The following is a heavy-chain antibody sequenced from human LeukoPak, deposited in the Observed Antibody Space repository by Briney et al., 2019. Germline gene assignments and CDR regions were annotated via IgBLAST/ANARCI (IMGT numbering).Heavy chain of an antibody. J-gene: IGHJ2*01. D-gene: IGHD4-17*01. V-gene: IGHV3-53*01. CDR1: GFTVSSNY. Sequence: GGSLRLSCAASGFTVSSNYMSWVRQAPGKGLEWVSVIYSGGSTYYADSVKGRFTISRDNSKNSLYLQMNSLRAEDTAVYYCARDRTYGDPAYRYFDLWGRGTLVTVSS. CDR2: IYSGGST. CDR3: ARDRTYGDPAYRYFDL.